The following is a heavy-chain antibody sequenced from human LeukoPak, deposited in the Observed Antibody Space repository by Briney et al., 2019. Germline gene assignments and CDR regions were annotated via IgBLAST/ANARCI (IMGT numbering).Heavy chain of an antibody. CDR1: GGSISSGSYY. V-gene: IGHV4-61*02. D-gene: IGHD1-26*01. Sequence: SQTLSLTCTVSGGSISSGSYYWSWIRQPAGKGLEWIGRFYTSGSTNYNPSLKSRVTISVDTSKNQFSLKLSSVTAADTAVYYCVSGSYYGDYWGQGTLVTVSS. CDR2: FYTSGST. CDR3: VSGSYYGDY. J-gene: IGHJ4*02.